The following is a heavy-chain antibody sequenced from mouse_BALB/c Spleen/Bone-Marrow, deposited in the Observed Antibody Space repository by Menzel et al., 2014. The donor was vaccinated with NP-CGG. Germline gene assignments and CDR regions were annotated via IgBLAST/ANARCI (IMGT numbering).Heavy chain of an antibody. CDR1: GDSITGGY. V-gene: IGHV3-8*02. Sequence: VQLQQPGPSLVKPSQTLSLTCSVTGDSITGGYWNWIRKFPGNKLEYMGYISYSGSTYYNPSLKSRISITRDTSKNQYYLQLNSVTTEDTATYYCATYDGYCFDYWGQGTTLTVSS. D-gene: IGHD2-3*01. CDR2: ISYSGST. J-gene: IGHJ2*01. CDR3: ATYDGYCFDY.